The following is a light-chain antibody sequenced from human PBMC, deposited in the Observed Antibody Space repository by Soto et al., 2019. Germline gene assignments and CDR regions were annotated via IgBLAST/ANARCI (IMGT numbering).Light chain of an antibody. CDR1: QSVSSSY. CDR3: QQYGSSPRFT. J-gene: IGKJ3*01. CDR2: GAS. V-gene: IGKV3-20*01. Sequence: EIVLTQSPGTLSLSPGERATLSCRASQSVSSSYLAWYQQKPGQAPRLLIYGASSRATGIPDRFSGSGSGTDFTLTISRLEPEDFAVYYCQQYGSSPRFTVGPGTKVDSK.